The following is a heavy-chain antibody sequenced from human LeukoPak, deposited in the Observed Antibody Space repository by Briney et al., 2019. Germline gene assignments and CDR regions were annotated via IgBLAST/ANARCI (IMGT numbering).Heavy chain of an antibody. Sequence: SETLSLTCTVSGDSISTYYWSWIRQPAGKGLEWIGRIFTSGSTNYNPSLKSRVTMSLDTSKNQFSLKPSSVTAADTAVYYCARKALPGNWFDPWGQGALVTVSS. CDR2: IFTSGST. CDR3: ARKALPGNWFDP. CDR1: GDSISTYY. V-gene: IGHV4-4*07. J-gene: IGHJ5*02.